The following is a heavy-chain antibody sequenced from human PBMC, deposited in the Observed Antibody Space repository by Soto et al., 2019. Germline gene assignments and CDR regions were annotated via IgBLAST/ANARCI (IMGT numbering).Heavy chain of an antibody. D-gene: IGHD3-10*01. J-gene: IGHJ5*02. CDR3: ARKLLCFGEFAHNWFDP. V-gene: IGHV1-18*01. Sequence: GASVKVSCKASGYTFTSYGISWVRQAPGQGLEWMGWISAYNGNTNYAQKLQGRVTMTTDTSTSTAYMELRSLRSDDTAVYYCARKLLCFGEFAHNWFDPWGQRSLVTVSA. CDR1: GYTFTSYG. CDR2: ISAYNGNT.